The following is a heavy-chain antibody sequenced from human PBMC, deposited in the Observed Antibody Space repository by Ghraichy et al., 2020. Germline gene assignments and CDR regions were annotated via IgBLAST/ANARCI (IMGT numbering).Heavy chain of an antibody. CDR2: ISGSGGST. CDR3: AKGEGCSSTSCYFTYYYYYGMDV. J-gene: IGHJ6*02. Sequence: GGSLRLSCAASGFTFSSYAMSWVRQAPGKGLEWVSAISGSGGSTYYADSVKGRFTISRDNSKNTLYLQMNSLRAEDTAVYYCAKGEGCSSTSCYFTYYYYYGMDVWGQGTTVTVSS. V-gene: IGHV3-23*01. CDR1: GFTFSSYA. D-gene: IGHD2-2*01.